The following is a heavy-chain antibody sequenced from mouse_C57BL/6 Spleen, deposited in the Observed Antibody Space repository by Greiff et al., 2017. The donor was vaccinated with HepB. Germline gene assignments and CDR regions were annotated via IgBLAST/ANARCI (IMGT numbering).Heavy chain of an antibody. D-gene: IGHD1-1*01. Sequence: VQLQQSGAELVKPGASVKMSCKASGYTFTSYWITWVKQRPGQGLEWIGDIYPGSGSTNYNEKFKSKATLTVDTSSSTAYMQLSSLTSEDSAVYYCARYYYGSSYDYWGQSTTLTVSS. CDR3: ARYYYGSSYDY. J-gene: IGHJ2*01. CDR1: GYTFTSYW. V-gene: IGHV1-55*01. CDR2: IYPGSGST.